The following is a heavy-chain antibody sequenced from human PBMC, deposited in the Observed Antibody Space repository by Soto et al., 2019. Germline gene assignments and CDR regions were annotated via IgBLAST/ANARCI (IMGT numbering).Heavy chain of an antibody. CDR3: ASAYSGHSVPAF. J-gene: IGHJ4*02. Sequence: GGSRRIKGGSWGGHRQPPGKGREWIGYIYHSGSTYYNPSLKSRVTISVDRSKNQFSRKLSSVTAGDTALYFRASAYSGHSVPAFWGQGTLVPV. CDR2: IYHSGST. D-gene: IGHD2-15*01. V-gene: IGHV4-30-2*01. CDR1: GGSRRIKGGS.